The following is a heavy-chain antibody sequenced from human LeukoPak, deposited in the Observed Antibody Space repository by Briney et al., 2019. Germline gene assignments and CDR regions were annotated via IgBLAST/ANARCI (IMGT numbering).Heavy chain of an antibody. V-gene: IGHV1-2*02. CDR3: ARVEY. Sequence: ASVKVSCKASGYTFTGYYVHWVRQAPGQGLEWMGWINPDSGVTNYAQKFQGRVTMTRDTSISTAYMELSRLTSDDTAVYYCARVEYWGQGTLVTVSS. CDR1: GYTFTGYY. CDR2: INPDSGVT. J-gene: IGHJ4*02.